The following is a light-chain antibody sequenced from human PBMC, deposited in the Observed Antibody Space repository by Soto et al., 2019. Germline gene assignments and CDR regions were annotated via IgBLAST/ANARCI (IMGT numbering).Light chain of an antibody. Sequence: DIQMTQSPSTLSASIGDRVTISCRASQSISIYLAWYQQKPGQATKLLIYAASSLQSGVPSRFSGSGSGTEFPLTSSRLQPDDFATYYRQQYNSYSPTTFGQGTRLEIK. V-gene: IGKV1-5*01. CDR3: QQYNSYSPTT. CDR1: QSISIY. CDR2: AAS. J-gene: IGKJ5*01.